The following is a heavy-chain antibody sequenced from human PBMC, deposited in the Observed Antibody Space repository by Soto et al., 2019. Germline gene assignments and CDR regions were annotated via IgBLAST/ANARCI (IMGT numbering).Heavy chain of an antibody. CDR2: ISAYNGNT. D-gene: IGHD2-21*01. CDR1: GYKFISHS. J-gene: IGHJ6*02. CDR3: ARGAFCGGAPGCRDMDV. Sequence: QIQLVQSGGEVKKPGASVTVSCKSSGYKFISHSITWVRQAPGKGLEWLGRISAYNGNTNYAQKLQGRVTMTTDTSTNTAYMEMRRLRSDDTAVYYCARGAFCGGAPGCRDMDVWGQGTKVTVSS. V-gene: IGHV1-18*01.